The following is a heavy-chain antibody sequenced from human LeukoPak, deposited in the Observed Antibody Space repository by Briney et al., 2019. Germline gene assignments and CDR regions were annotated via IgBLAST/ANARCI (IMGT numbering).Heavy chain of an antibody. CDR3: ARGRLGATIQGYRY. D-gene: IGHD1-26*01. CDR2: TYYRSKWYN. CDR1: GDSVSSNSAA. J-gene: IGHJ4*02. Sequence: SQTLSLTCAISGDSVSSNSAAWNWIRQSPSRGLEWLGRTYYRSKWYNDYAVSVKSRITINPDTSKNQFSLKLSSVTAADTAVYYCARGRLGATIQGYRYWGQGTLVTVSS. V-gene: IGHV6-1*01.